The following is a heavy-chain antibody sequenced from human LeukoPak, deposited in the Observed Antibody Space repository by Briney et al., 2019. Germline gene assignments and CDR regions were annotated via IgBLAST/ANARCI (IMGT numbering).Heavy chain of an antibody. D-gene: IGHD1-20*01. J-gene: IGHJ4*02. Sequence: TLSLTCTVSGGSISSYYWSWIRQPPGKGLEWIGYIYYSGSTNYNPSLKSRVTISVDTSKNQFSLKLSSVTAADTAVYYCARGTVAITNFDYWGQGTLVTVSS. CDR3: ARGTVAITNFDY. CDR1: GGSISSYY. V-gene: IGHV4-59*01. CDR2: IYYSGST.